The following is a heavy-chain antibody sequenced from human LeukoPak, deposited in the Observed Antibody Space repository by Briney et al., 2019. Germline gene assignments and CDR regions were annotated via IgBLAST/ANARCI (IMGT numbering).Heavy chain of an antibody. V-gene: IGHV1-69*01. D-gene: IGHD6-19*01. J-gene: IGHJ4*02. CDR2: IIPIFGTA. CDR3: ARDGDYGYSSGWLGYD. Sequence: SVEVSCKASGGTFSSYAISWVRQAPGQGLEWMGGIIPIFGTANYAQKFQGRVTITADESTSTAYMELSSLRSEDTAVYYCARDGDYGYSSGWLGYDWGQGTLVTVSS. CDR1: GGTFSSYA.